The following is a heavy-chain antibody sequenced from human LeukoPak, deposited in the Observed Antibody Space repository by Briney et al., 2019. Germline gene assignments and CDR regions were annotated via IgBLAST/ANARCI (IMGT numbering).Heavy chain of an antibody. CDR2: ISGSGGST. CDR3: AKGQQWLVLGYY. V-gene: IGHV3-23*01. CDR1: GFTFSSYA. D-gene: IGHD6-19*01. Sequence: PGGSLRLSCAASGFTFSSYAMSWVRQAPGKGLEWVSAISGSGGSTYYADSVKGRFTISRDNSKSTLYLQMNSLRAEDTAVYYCAKGQQWLVLGYYWGQGTLVTVSS. J-gene: IGHJ4*02.